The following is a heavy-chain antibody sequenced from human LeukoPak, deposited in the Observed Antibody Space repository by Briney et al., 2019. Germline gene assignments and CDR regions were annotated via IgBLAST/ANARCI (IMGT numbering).Heavy chain of an antibody. CDR2: IRSDGTTT. V-gene: IGHV3-74*01. CDR3: ARDFWGAYRVDYFDY. J-gene: IGHJ4*02. CDR1: GFSFSVFW. Sequence: GGSLRLSCRDSGFSFSVFWMHWVRQVPGKGRVWVSRIRSDGTTTDYADSVKGRFTISRDNAKSTLYLQMSSLRVEDTAVYYCARDFWGAYRVDYFDYWGQGTLVTVSS. D-gene: IGHD3-3*01.